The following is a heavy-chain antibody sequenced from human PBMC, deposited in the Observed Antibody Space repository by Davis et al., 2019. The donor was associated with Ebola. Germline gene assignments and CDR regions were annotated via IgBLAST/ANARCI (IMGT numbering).Heavy chain of an antibody. D-gene: IGHD6-19*01. Sequence: GESLKISCAASGFTFSGSAMHWVRQASGKGLEWVGRIRSKANSYSTAYAASVKGRFTISRDDSKNTAYLQMNSLKTEDTAVFHCAKDTASGWSTGYFDLWGRGTLVTVSS. J-gene: IGHJ2*01. CDR3: AKDTASGWSTGYFDL. CDR2: IRSKANSYST. CDR1: GFTFSGSA. V-gene: IGHV3-73*01.